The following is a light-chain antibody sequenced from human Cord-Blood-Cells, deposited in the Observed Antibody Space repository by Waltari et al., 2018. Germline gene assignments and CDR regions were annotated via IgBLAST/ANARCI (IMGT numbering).Light chain of an antibody. Sequence: QSALTQPASVSGSPGQSITISCTGTSSDGGGYNYVSWYQQHPAKAPKHIIYDVSNRPSGVSNRFSGSKSGNTDSLTISGLQAEDEADYYCSSYTSSSTVVFGGVTKLTVL. V-gene: IGLV2-14*01. CDR2: DVS. J-gene: IGLJ2*01. CDR1: SSDGGGYNY. CDR3: SSYTSSSTVV.